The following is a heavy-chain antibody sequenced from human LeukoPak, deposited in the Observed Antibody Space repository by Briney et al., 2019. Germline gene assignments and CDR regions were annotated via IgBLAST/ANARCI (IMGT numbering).Heavy chain of an antibody. Sequence: ASVKVSCKASGGTFSSYAISWVRQAPGQGLEWMGGIIPIFGTAIYAQKFQGRVTITADKSTSTAYMELSSLRSEDTAVYYCARVIIAAAGNWFDPWGQGTLVTVSS. V-gene: IGHV1-69*06. D-gene: IGHD6-13*01. CDR3: ARVIIAAAGNWFDP. J-gene: IGHJ5*02. CDR1: GGTFSSYA. CDR2: IIPIFGTA.